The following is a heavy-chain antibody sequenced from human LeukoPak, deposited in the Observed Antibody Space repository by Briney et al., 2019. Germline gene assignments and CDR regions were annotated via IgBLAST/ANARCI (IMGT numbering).Heavy chain of an antibody. CDR3: ARLSGDWFDP. Sequence: KSSETLSLTCTVSGGSISSYYWSWIRQPPGKGLEWIGYIYYSGSTNYNPSLKSRVTISADTSKNQFSLKLSSVTAADTAVYYCARLSGDWFDPWGQGTLVTVSS. V-gene: IGHV4-59*01. J-gene: IGHJ5*02. CDR2: IYYSGST. CDR1: GGSISSYY. D-gene: IGHD3-10*01.